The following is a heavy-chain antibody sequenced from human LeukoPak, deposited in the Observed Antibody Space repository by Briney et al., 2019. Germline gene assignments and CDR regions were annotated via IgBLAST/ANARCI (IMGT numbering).Heavy chain of an antibody. D-gene: IGHD3-22*01. Sequence: ASVKVSCKVSGYTLTELSMHWVRQAPGKGLEWMGGFDPEDGETIYAQKFLGRVTMTEDTSTDTAYMELSSLRSEDTAVYYCATGFFSGAMIVVWGQGTLVTVST. CDR3: ATGFFSGAMIVV. CDR1: GYTLTELS. CDR2: FDPEDGET. V-gene: IGHV1-24*01. J-gene: IGHJ4*02.